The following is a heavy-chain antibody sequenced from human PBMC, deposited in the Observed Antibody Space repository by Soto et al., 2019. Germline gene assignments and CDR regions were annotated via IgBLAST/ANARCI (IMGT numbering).Heavy chain of an antibody. CDR2: ISYDGSNK. V-gene: IGHV3-30-3*01. CDR1: GFTFSSYA. J-gene: IGHJ6*02. D-gene: IGHD2-8*01. CDR3: ARDSHGYCTNGVCFRYYYGMDV. Sequence: PVGSLRLSCAASGFTFSSYAMHWVRQAPGKGLEWVAVISYDGSNKYYADSVKGRFTISRDNSKNTLYLQMNSLRAEDTAVYYCARDSHGYCTNGVCFRYYYGMDVWGQGTTVTVSS.